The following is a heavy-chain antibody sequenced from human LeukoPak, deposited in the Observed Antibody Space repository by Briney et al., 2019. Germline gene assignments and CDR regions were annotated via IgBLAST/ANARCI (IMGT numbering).Heavy chain of an antibody. CDR2: IYYSGST. J-gene: IGHJ4*02. CDR1: GGSISSSSYY. D-gene: IGHD6-6*01. Sequence: SETLSLTCTVSGGSISSSSYYWGWICQPPGKGLEWIGSIYYSGSTYYNPSLKSRVTISVDTSKNQFSLKLSSVTAADTAVYYCASNRYSSSVSDYWGQGTLVTVSS. CDR3: ASNRYSSSVSDY. V-gene: IGHV4-39*01.